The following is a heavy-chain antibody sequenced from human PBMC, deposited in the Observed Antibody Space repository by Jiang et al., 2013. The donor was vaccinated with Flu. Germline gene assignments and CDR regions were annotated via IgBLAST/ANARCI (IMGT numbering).Heavy chain of an antibody. CDR2: INHSGST. D-gene: IGHD2-21*01. J-gene: IGHJ4*02. Sequence: LLKPSETLSLTCAVYGGSFSGYYWSWIRQPPGKGLEWIGEINHSGSTNYNPSLKSRVTISVDTSKNQFSLKLSSVTAADTAVYYCATPGPRRHVSISFDYWGQGTLVTVSS. CDR3: ATPGPRRHVSISFDY. V-gene: IGHV4-34*01. CDR1: GGSFSGYY.